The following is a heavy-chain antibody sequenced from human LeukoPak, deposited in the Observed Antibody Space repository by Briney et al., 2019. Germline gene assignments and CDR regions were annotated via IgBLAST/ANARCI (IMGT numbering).Heavy chain of an antibody. CDR2: ISSSGSTI. CDR3: VRVRGGGAGFDY. Sequence: GGSLRLSCAASGFTFSSYEMNWVRQAPGKGLEWVSYISSSGSTIYYADSVKGRFTISRDNAKNSLYLQMNSLRAEDTAVYYCVRVRGGGAGFDYWGQGTLVTVSS. CDR1: GFTFSSYE. J-gene: IGHJ4*02. V-gene: IGHV3-48*03. D-gene: IGHD3-10*01.